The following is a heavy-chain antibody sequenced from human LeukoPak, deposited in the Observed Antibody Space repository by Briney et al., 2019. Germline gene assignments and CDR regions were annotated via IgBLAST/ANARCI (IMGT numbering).Heavy chain of an antibody. CDR1: TGSISGYY. CDR3: ARALSGSPAVFDY. J-gene: IGHJ4*02. V-gene: IGHV4-59*08. Sequence: SETLSLTCAVSTGSISGYYWSWIRQPPGKGLEWIGFRYYSGASNYNPSLRGRVTISVDRSKSQVSLKMTSVTAAGTAVYYCARALSGSPAVFDYWGQGTLVSVSS. CDR2: RYYSGAS. D-gene: IGHD1-26*01.